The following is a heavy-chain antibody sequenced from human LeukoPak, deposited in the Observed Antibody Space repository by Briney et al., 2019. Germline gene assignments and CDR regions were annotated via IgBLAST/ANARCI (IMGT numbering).Heavy chain of an antibody. V-gene: IGHV3-11*01. CDR1: GFTFSDYY. D-gene: IGHD6-13*01. CDR3: AKSPRIAAAGLNWFDP. Sequence: GSLRLSCAASGFTFSDYYMSWIRQAPGKGLEWVSYISSSGSTIYYADSVKGRFTISRDNSKNTLYLQMNSLRAEDTAVYYCAKSPRIAAAGLNWFDPWGQGTLVTVSS. J-gene: IGHJ5*02. CDR2: ISSSGSTI.